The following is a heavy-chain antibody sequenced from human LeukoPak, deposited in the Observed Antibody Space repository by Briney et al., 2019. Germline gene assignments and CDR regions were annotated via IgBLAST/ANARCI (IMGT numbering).Heavy chain of an antibody. CDR3: ARDRFGESLFQY. V-gene: IGHV1-69*13. Sequence: SVKVSCKASGGTFSSYAISWVRQAPGQGLEWMGGIIPIFGTANYAQKFQGRVTITADESTSTAYMELSSLRSEDTAVYYCARDRFGESLFQYWGQGTLVTVSS. D-gene: IGHD3-10*01. CDR1: GGTFSSYA. CDR2: IIPIFGTA. J-gene: IGHJ4*02.